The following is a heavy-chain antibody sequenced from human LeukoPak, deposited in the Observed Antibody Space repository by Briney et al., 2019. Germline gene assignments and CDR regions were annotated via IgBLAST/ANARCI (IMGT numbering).Heavy chain of an antibody. Sequence: SETLSLTCTVSGGSISSYYWSWIRQPPGKGLEWIGYIYYSGSTNYNPSLKSRVTISVDTSKNQFSLKLSSVTAADTAVYYCARDVSGWPPAPHFDYWGQGTLVTVSS. V-gene: IGHV4-59*01. J-gene: IGHJ4*02. CDR2: IYYSGST. CDR3: ARDVSGWPPAPHFDY. CDR1: GGSISSYY. D-gene: IGHD6-19*01.